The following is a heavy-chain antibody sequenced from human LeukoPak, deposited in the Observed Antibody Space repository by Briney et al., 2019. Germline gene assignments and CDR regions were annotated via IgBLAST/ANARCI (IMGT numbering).Heavy chain of an antibody. V-gene: IGHV4-38-2*02. CDR1: DSSISSGYY. D-gene: IGHD3-9*01. CDR2: IYHSGTT. CDR3: AKDVGTLTVDQPG. Sequence: PSETLSLTCTVSDSSISSGYYWGWIRQPPGKGLEWIGEIYHSGTTNYNPSLNSRVTISVDKSKNQFSLKLTSVSAADTAVYYCAKDVGTLTVDQPGWGQGTLVTVSS. J-gene: IGHJ4*02.